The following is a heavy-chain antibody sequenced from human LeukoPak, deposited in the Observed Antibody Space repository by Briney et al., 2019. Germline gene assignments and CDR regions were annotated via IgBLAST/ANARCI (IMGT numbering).Heavy chain of an antibody. D-gene: IGHD2-15*01. CDR2: ISGSGGST. Sequence: GGSLRLSCAASGFTFSSYAMSWVRQAPGKGLEWASAISGSGGSTYYADSVKVRFTISRDNSKNTLYLQMNSLRAEDTAVYYCAKDSGDIVVVVAATKANHFDYWGQGTLVTVSS. CDR3: AKDSGDIVVVVAATKANHFDY. CDR1: GFTFSSYA. V-gene: IGHV3-23*01. J-gene: IGHJ4*02.